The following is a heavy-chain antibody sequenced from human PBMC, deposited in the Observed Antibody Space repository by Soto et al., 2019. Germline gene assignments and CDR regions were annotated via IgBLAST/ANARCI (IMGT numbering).Heavy chain of an antibody. CDR3: AKSRADCSSTSCYAESFDY. D-gene: IGHD2-2*01. V-gene: IGHV1-46*03. J-gene: IGHJ4*02. Sequence: ASVKVSCKASGYTFTSYYMHWVRQAPGQGLEWMGKINPSGGSTSYAQKFQGRVTMTRDTSTSTVYMELSSLRSEDTAVYYCAKSRADCSSTSCYAESFDYWGQGTLVTVSS. CDR1: GYTFTSYY. CDR2: INPSGGST.